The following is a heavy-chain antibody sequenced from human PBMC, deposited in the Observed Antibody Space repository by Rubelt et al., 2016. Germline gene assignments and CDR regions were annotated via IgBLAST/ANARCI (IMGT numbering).Heavy chain of an antibody. V-gene: IGHV3-7*03. CDR1: GFTFSDYW. J-gene: IGHJ4*02. Sequence: EVQLVESGGGLVQPGGSLRLSCAASGFTFSDYWMAWVRQAPGKGLEWVANINQGGSSKNLLDSVKGRLTISRDNAKNLLFLQMNSLRVEDTAVDYCARDVIGKLEYWGQGTLVTVSS. D-gene: IGHD3-10*01. CDR3: ARDVIGKLEY. CDR2: INQGGSSK.